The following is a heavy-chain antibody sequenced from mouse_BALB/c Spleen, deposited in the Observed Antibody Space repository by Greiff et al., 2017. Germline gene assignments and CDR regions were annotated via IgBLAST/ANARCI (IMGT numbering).Heavy chain of an antibody. CDR3: ASYYGSIFAY. V-gene: IGHV3-2*02. D-gene: IGHD1-1*01. CDR2: ISYSGST. Sequence: EVKLMESGPGLVKPSQSLSLTCTVTGYSITSDYAWNWIRQFPGNKLEWMGYISYSGSTSYNPSLKSRISITRDTSKNQFFLQLNSVTTEDTATYYCASYYGSIFAYWGQGTLVTVSA. CDR1: GYSITSDYA. J-gene: IGHJ3*01.